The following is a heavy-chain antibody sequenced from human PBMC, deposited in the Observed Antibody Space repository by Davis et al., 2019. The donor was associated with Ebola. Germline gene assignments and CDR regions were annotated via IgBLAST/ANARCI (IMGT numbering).Heavy chain of an antibody. CDR1: GYSFTNYW. CDR3: ARLTSYYDILTGFDI. J-gene: IGHJ3*02. D-gene: IGHD3-9*01. CDR2: IYSGDSDT. Sequence: GESLKISCNGSGYSFTNYWIAWVRQMPGKGPEWMGIIYSGDSDTRYSPSFEGQVTISVDRSISTAYLQWSSLKASDTAMYYCARLTSYYDILTGFDIWGQGTMVTVSS. V-gene: IGHV5-51*01.